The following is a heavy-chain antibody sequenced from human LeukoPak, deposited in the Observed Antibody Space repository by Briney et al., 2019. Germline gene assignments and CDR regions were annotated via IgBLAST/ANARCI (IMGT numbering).Heavy chain of an antibody. V-gene: IGHV1-69*13. CDR2: IIPIFGTA. CDR1: GGTFSSYA. CDR3: ARSIAIAARLGFDY. J-gene: IGHJ4*02. Sequence: SVKVSCKASGGTFSSYAISWVRQAPGQGLEWMGGIIPIFGTANYAQKFQGRVTITADESTSTAYMELSSLRSEDTAVYYCARSIAIAARLGFDYWGQGTLVTVSS. D-gene: IGHD6-6*01.